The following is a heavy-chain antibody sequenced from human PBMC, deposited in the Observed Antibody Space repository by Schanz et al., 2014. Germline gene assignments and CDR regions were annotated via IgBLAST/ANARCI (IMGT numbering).Heavy chain of an antibody. CDR1: GFTFSSYA. Sequence: EVQLLESGGGLVQPGGSLRLSCAASGFTFSSYAMTWVRQAPGMGLEWVSALSEGGGGTHYADSVRGRFTISSDSSKNTLYLQMNSLRAEDTAVYFCVSQAGSPNYWGQGTLVTVSS. J-gene: IGHJ4*02. D-gene: IGHD6-13*01. CDR2: LSEGGGGT. CDR3: VSQAGSPNY. V-gene: IGHV3-23*01.